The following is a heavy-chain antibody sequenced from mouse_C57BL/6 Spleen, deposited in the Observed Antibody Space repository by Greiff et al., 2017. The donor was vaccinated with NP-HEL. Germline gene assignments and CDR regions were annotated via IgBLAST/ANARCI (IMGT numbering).Heavy chain of an antibody. CDR3: ARPYDYDGSWFGY. J-gene: IGHJ3*01. V-gene: IGHV1-54*01. D-gene: IGHD2-4*01. Sequence: QVQLQQSGAELARPGTSVKVSCKASGYAFTNYWIEWVKQRPGQGLEWIGVINPGSGGTNYNEKFKGKATLTADKSSSTAYMQLSSLTSEDTAVYFCARPYDYDGSWFGYWGQGTLVTVSA. CDR2: INPGSGGT. CDR1: GYAFTNYW.